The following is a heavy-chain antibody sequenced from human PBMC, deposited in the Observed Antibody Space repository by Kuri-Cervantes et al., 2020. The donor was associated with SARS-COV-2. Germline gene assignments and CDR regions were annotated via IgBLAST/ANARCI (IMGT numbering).Heavy chain of an antibody. CDR1: GGSISSYY. Sequence: SETLSLTCTVSGGSISSYYWSWIRQPPGKGLEWIGYIYYSGSTNYNPSLKSRVTISVDTSKNQFSLKLSSVTAAETAVYYCARVPNVVPAAIGGGYWGQGTLVTVSS. D-gene: IGHD2-2*02. CDR2: IYYSGST. CDR3: ARVPNVVPAAIGGGY. J-gene: IGHJ4*02. V-gene: IGHV4-59*01.